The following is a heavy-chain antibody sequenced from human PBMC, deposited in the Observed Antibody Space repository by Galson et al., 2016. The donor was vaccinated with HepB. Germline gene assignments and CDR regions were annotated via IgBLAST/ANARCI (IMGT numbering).Heavy chain of an antibody. D-gene: IGHD5-18*01. CDR2: INTDGSSI. V-gene: IGHV3-74*01. Sequence: SLRLSCAASEFTFSNHWMHWVRRPPGKGLVWVSCINTDGSSISYGDSVKGRFTISRDNVRNTLFLQMNTLRAEDTAVYYCARARQGYSYGSFDSWGQGTLVTVSS. CDR3: ARARQGYSYGSFDS. CDR1: EFTFSNHW. J-gene: IGHJ4*02.